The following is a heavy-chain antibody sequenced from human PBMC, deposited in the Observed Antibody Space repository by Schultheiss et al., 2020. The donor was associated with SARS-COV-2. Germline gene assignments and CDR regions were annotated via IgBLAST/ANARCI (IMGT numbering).Heavy chain of an antibody. Sequence: ASVKVSCKASGYTFTGYYMHWVRQAPGQGLEWMGWINPNSGGTNYAQKFQGRVTMTRNTSISTAYMELSSLRSEDTAVYYCARDRETVLGYCSGGSCYSDAFDIWGQGTMVTVSS. D-gene: IGHD2-15*01. CDR1: GYTFTGYY. J-gene: IGHJ3*02. CDR3: ARDRETVLGYCSGGSCYSDAFDI. CDR2: INPNSGGT. V-gene: IGHV1-2*02.